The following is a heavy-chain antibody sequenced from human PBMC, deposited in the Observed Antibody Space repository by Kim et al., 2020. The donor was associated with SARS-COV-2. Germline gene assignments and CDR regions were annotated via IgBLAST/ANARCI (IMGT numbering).Heavy chain of an antibody. CDR3: ARDMVFRELAFEY. J-gene: IGHJ4*02. CDR2: IIRDNA. V-gene: IGHV3-53*01. D-gene: IGHD3-10*01. CDR1: GISVSNSY. Sequence: GGSLRLSCVVSGISVSNSYMTWVRLAPGGGLEWVSMIIRDNAKYPDSVKGRFTTSLDTTNNRVFFQMDTLRVEDTAIYFCARDMVFRELAFEYWGQGT.